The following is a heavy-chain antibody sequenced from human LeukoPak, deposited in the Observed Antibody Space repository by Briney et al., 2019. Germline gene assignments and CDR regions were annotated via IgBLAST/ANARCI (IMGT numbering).Heavy chain of an antibody. CDR2: INHSGST. Sequence: SETLSLTCTVYGGSFSGYYWSWIRQPPGKGLEWIGEINHSGSTNYNPSLKSRVTISVDTSKNQCSLKLTSVTAADTAVYYCARHRGYDSSGYYRWFDPWGQGTLVTVSS. CDR1: GGSFSGYY. J-gene: IGHJ5*02. CDR3: ARHRGYDSSGYYRWFDP. D-gene: IGHD3-22*01. V-gene: IGHV4-34*01.